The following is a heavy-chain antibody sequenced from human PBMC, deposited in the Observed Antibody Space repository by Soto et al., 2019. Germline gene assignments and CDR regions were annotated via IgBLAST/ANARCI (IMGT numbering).Heavy chain of an antibody. J-gene: IGHJ5*02. Sequence: GASVKVSCKASGYTFTSYGISWVRQAPGQGLEWMGRFSAEDDETNYAQKFQGRVTMTEDTSTDTSYMELRSLRFEDTAVYYCATESPLAFGFRKNWFDPWGQGTLVTVSS. V-gene: IGHV1-18*01. CDR2: FSAEDDET. D-gene: IGHD3-3*02. CDR1: GYTFTSYG. CDR3: ATESPLAFGFRKNWFDP.